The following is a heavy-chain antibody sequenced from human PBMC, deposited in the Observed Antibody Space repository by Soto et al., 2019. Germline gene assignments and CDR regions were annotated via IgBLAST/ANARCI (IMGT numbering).Heavy chain of an antibody. V-gene: IGHV4-61*01. CDR2: ISSRGST. CDR3: AMAGNYRYFDA. D-gene: IGHD1-7*01. J-gene: IGHJ4*02. Sequence: QVQLQESGPGLVTPSETLSLTCTVSGSSVSSGTYYWSWIRQPPGKGLEWIGYISSRGSTNYNPSLKSRVTISVDTSKNQFSLKLTSVTAADTAVYYCAMAGNYRYFDAWGQGTLVTVSS. CDR1: GSSVSSGTYY.